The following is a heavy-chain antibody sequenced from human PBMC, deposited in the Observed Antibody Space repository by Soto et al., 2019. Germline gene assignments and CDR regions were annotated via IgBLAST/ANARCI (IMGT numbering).Heavy chain of an antibody. Sequence: QVQRVESGGGDVQPGRSLGLSCAASGFTFSKYGMHWVRQVPGKGLEWVAAISYDGSSQHFADSVKGRFTISRDNSGNTLYLHMNSLTTEDTALYYCAKDRAWQSGRYYYGMDVWGQGTTVTVSS. D-gene: IGHD3-10*01. CDR3: AKDRAWQSGRYYYGMDV. V-gene: IGHV3-30*18. CDR1: GFTFSKYG. CDR2: ISYDGSSQ. J-gene: IGHJ6*02.